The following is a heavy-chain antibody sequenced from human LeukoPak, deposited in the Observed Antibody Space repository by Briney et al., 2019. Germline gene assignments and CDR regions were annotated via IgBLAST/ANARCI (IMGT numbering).Heavy chain of an antibody. CDR2: ISSSGSTI. J-gene: IGHJ4*02. CDR3: ARDPSLQGQFDY. Sequence: PGGSLRLSCAASGFTFSGYYMSWTRQAPGKGLEWVSYISSSGSTIYYADSVKGRFTISRDNAKNSLYLQMNSLRAEDTAVYYCARDPSLQGQFDYWGQGTLVTVSS. CDR1: GFTFSGYY. V-gene: IGHV3-11*01.